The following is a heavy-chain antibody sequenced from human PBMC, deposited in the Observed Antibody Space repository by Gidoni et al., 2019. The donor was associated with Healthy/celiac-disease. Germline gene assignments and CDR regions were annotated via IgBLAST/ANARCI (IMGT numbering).Heavy chain of an antibody. CDR3: TRAPYCGGDCYFQNSFDY. V-gene: IGHV3-49*05. J-gene: IGHJ4*02. CDR2: IRSKAYGGTT. D-gene: IGHD2-21*01. CDR1: GFTFGDYA. Sequence: EVQLVESGGGLVKPGRSLRLSCTASGFTFGDYAMSWFRQAPGKGLEWVGFIRSKAYGGTTEYAASVKGRFTISRDDSKSIAYLQMNSLKTEDTAVYYCTRAPYCGGDCYFQNSFDYWGQGTLVTVSS.